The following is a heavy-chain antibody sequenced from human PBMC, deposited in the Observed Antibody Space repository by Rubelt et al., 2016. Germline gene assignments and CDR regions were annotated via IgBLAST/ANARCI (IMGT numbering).Heavy chain of an antibody. CDR1: GYTFTSYY. Sequence: QVQLVQSGAEVKKPGASVKVSCKASGYTFTSYYMHWVRQAPGQGLEWMGIINPSGGSTSYAQKFQGRVTRARDTTTSTVYMELSRLRAEDTAVYYCARTKTVEMATIPLAYWGQGTLVTVSS. D-gene: IGHD5-24*01. CDR3: ARTKTVEMATIPLAY. J-gene: IGHJ4*02. CDR2: INPSGGST. V-gene: IGHV1-46*01.